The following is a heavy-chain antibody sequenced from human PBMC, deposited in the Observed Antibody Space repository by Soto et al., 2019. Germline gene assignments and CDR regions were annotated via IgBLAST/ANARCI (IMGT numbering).Heavy chain of an antibody. CDR3: ARDELSAPPF. V-gene: IGHV4-30-2*01. CDR1: GGSISSGGYS. J-gene: IGHJ4*02. Sequence: QLQLQESGSGLVKPSQTLSLTCAVSGGSISSGGYSWSWIRQPPGKGLEWIGYIYHSGSSYYNPALTSRVTIPVDRSKNQFSLKLSSVTAADTAVYYCARDELSAPPFWGQGTLVTVSS. CDR2: IYHSGSS. D-gene: IGHD3-10*01.